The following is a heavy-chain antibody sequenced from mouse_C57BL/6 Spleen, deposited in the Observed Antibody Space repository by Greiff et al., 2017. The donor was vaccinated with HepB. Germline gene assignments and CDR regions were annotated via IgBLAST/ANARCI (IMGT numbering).Heavy chain of an antibody. CDR2: IYPGSGNT. V-gene: IGHV1-76*01. D-gene: IGHD1-1*01. CDR3: ARGGGSSSAWFAY. J-gene: IGHJ3*01. CDR1: GYTFTDYY. Sequence: VQLQESGAELVRPGASVKLSCKASGYTFTDYYINWVKQRPGQGLEWIARIYPGSGNTYYNEKFKGKATLTAEKSSSTAYMQLSSLTSEDSAVYFCARGGGSSSAWFAYWGQGTLVTVSA.